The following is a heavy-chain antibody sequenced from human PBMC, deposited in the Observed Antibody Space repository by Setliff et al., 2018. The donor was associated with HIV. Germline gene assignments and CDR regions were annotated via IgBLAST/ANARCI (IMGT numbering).Heavy chain of an antibody. CDR2: IHHSGST. D-gene: IGHD2-15*01. V-gene: IGHV4-34*01. CDR3: ARHGGRSFDS. J-gene: IGHJ4*02. Sequence: ASETLTLTCAVYGGSFSGYYWSWIRQPPGKGLEWIGEIHHSGSTKYNPSLKSRVTILVDTSKNQLSLNVTSVTAADTAVYFCARHGGRSFDSWGQGTLVTVS. CDR1: GGSFSGYY.